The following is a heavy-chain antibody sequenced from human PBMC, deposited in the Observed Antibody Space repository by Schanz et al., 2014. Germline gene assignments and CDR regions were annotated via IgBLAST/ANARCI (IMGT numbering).Heavy chain of an antibody. Sequence: DVHLMESGGGLVQPGGSLRLSCAGSGFTFSSYAMSWVRQAPGKGLEWVSVIYTSGSTYYADSVRGRFTFSRDNSKNTLYLQMNSLRAEDTAVYYCARRKHAFDIWGQGTMVTVSS. CDR3: ARRKHAFDI. J-gene: IGHJ3*02. CDR1: GFTFSSYA. V-gene: IGHV3-66*01. CDR2: IYTSGST.